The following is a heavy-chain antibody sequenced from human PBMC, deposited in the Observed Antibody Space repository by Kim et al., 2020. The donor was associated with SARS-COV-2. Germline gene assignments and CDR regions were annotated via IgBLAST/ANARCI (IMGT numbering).Heavy chain of an antibody. CDR2: INHSGST. CDR1: GGSFSGYY. D-gene: IGHD6-13*01. V-gene: IGHV4-34*01. J-gene: IGHJ4*02. Sequence: SETLSLTCAVYGGSFSGYYWSWIRQPPGKGLEWIGEINHSGSTNYNPSLKSRVTISVDTSKNQFSLKLSSVTAADTAVYYCAREESAAAGYWGQGTLVTV. CDR3: AREESAAAGY.